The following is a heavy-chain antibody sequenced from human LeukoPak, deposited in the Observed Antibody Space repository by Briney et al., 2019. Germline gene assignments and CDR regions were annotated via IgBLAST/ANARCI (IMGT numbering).Heavy chain of an antibody. CDR2: INPNSGGT. D-gene: IGHD2-21*02. CDR1: GYTFTGYY. V-gene: IGHV1-2*02. CDR3: ARDRGLAYCGGDCYSGAFDI. J-gene: IGHJ3*02. Sequence: ASVKVCCKASGYTFTGYYMHWVRQAPGQGLEWMGWINPNSGGTNYAQKFQGRVTMTRDTSISTAYMELSRLRSDDTAVYYCARDRGLAYCGGDCYSGAFDIWGQGTMVTVSS.